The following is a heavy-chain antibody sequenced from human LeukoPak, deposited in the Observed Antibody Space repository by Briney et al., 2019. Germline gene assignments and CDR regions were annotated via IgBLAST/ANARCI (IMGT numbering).Heavy chain of an antibody. V-gene: IGHV6-1*01. CDR2: TYYRSKWYN. CDR3: ARSKDNCFDS. J-gene: IGHJ5*01. Sequence: SQTPSLTCAISGDSVSSNSVGWNWIRQSPSRGLEWLGKTYYRSKWYNDYAVSVKSRITINPDTSKNHFSLQLNSVTPEDTALYYCARSKDNCFDSWGQGTLVTVSS. CDR1: GDSVSSNSVG.